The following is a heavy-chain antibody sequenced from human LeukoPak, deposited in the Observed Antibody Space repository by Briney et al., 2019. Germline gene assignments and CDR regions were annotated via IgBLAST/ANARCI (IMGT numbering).Heavy chain of an antibody. CDR1: GLTVSRNY. D-gene: IGHD2-21*02. CDR3: ARGYCGGDCPRDDDAFDI. J-gene: IGHJ3*02. Sequence: PGGSLRLSCAASGLTVSRNYMSWVRQAPGKGLEWVSTIYSTGGTYYADSVKGRFTISRDNSKNTLCLQMNSLRAEDTAVYYCARGYCGGDCPRDDDAFDIWGQGTMVIVSS. CDR2: IYSTGGT. V-gene: IGHV3-66*01.